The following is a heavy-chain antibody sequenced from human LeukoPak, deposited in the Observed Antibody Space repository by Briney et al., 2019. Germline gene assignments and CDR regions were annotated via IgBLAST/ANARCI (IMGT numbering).Heavy chain of an antibody. Sequence: RAGGSLRLSCAASGFTFSSYSMHWVRQAPGKGLEWVAFIRYDGSNKYYADSVKGRFTISRDNSKNTLYLQMNSLRAEDTAVYYCAKDRFNDFWSGSNDDAFDIWGQGTMVTVSS. V-gene: IGHV3-30*02. J-gene: IGHJ3*02. CDR2: IRYDGSNK. D-gene: IGHD3-3*01. CDR3: AKDRFNDFWSGSNDDAFDI. CDR1: GFTFSSYS.